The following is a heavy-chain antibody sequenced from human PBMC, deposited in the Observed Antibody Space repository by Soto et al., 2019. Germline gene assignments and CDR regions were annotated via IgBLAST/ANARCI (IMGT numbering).Heavy chain of an antibody. CDR3: ARDDSKYDYIWGSYRHDY. V-gene: IGHV3-48*01. D-gene: IGHD3-16*02. J-gene: IGHJ4*02. CDR2: ISSSSSNI. CDR1: GFTFSSYS. Sequence: EVQLVESGGGLVQPGGSLRLSCAASGFTFSSYSMNWVRQAPGKGLEWVSYISSSSSNIYYANSVKGRFTISRDNAKNSLYMQMNSQRAEDTAVYYCARDDSKYDYIWGSYRHDYRGQGTLVTVSS.